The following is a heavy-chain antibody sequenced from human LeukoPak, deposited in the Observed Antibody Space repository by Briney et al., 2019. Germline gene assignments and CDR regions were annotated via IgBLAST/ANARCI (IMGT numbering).Heavy chain of an antibody. Sequence: GGSVRLSCAASGFTFSSYAMSWVRQAPGKGLEWVSAISGSGGSTYYADSVKGRFTISRDNSKNTLYLQMNSLRAEDTAVYYCARDYYGSGSYYRGGFWGQGTLVTVSS. J-gene: IGHJ4*02. CDR3: ARDYYGSGSYYRGGF. V-gene: IGHV3-23*01. CDR1: GFTFSSYA. D-gene: IGHD3-10*01. CDR2: ISGSGGST.